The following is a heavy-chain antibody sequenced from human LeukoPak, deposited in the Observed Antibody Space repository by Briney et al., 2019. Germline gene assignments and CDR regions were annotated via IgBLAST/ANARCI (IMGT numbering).Heavy chain of an antibody. CDR1: GGSISGYY. Sequence: SETLSLTGTGSGGSISGYYWSWICQAPGKGLEWIGRIYTSGSTNYNPSLKSRVTISVDTSKTQFSLKRVSVTAAGTAVYYCAKGAYDEYGDYDAFDIWGQGTMVTVSS. D-gene: IGHD4-17*01. CDR2: IYTSGST. V-gene: IGHV4-4*07. J-gene: IGHJ3*02. CDR3: AKGAYDEYGDYDAFDI.